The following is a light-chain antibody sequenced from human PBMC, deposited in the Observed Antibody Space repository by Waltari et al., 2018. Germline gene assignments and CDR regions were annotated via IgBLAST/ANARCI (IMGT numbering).Light chain of an antibody. CDR3: CAYAGKV. CDR2: DDT. CDR1: SNDVGRSNF. J-gene: IGLJ3*02. Sequence: QSALTQPASVSGSPGQSATISCTGTSNDVGRSNFFTWYQQHPGKAPKPIIHDDTERPSGVSDRFSGSKSANGASLTISGLQAEDEAHYYCCAYAGKVFGGGTRLTVL. V-gene: IGLV2-23*01.